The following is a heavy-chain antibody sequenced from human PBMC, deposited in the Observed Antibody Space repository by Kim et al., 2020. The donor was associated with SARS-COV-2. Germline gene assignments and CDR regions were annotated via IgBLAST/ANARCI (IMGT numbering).Heavy chain of an antibody. V-gene: IGHV4-59*13. D-gene: IGHD3-16*02. CDR2: IYYSGST. J-gene: IGHJ3*02. CDR3: AREGDVWGSYRYGDAFDI. CDR1: GGSISSYY. Sequence: SETLSLTCTVSGGSISSYYWSWIRQPPGKGLEWIGYIYYSGSTNYNPSLKSRVTISVDTSKNQFSLKLSSVTAADTAVYYCAREGDVWGSYRYGDAFDIWGQGTMVTVSS.